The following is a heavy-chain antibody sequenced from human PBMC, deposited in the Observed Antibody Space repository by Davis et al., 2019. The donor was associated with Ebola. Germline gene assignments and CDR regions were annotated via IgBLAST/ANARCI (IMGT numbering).Heavy chain of an antibody. V-gene: IGHV4-4*02. J-gene: IGHJ4*02. D-gene: IGHD3-9*01. CDR1: GGSISSSNW. Sequence: SETLSLTCAVSGGSISSSNWWSWVRQPPGKGLEWIGYIYYSGSTNYNPSLKSRVTISVDTSKNQFSLKLSSVTAADTAVYYCARLTYGMTYDYWGQGTLVTVSS. CDR2: IYYSGST. CDR3: ARLTYGMTYDY.